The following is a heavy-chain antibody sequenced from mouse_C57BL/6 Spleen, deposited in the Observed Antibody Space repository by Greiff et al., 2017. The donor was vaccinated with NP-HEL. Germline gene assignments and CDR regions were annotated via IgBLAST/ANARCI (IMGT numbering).Heavy chain of an antibody. CDR2: INPSTGGT. CDR3: AREDYSNLDY. D-gene: IGHD2-5*01. J-gene: IGHJ2*01. Sequence: VQLQQSGPELVKPGASVKISCKASGYSFTGYYMNWVKQSPEKSLEWIGEINPSTGGTTYNQKFKAKATLTVDKSSSTAYMQPKSLTSEDSAVYYCAREDYSNLDYWGQGTTLTVSS. V-gene: IGHV1-42*01. CDR1: GYSFTGYY.